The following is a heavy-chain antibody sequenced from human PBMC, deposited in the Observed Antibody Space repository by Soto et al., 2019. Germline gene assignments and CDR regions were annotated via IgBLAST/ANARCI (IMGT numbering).Heavy chain of an antibody. J-gene: IGHJ6*02. Sequence: GASVKVSCKASGYTFTSYGISWVRQAPGQQREWMGWISTYNGNTNDARKLKGRLTTTTDTSTSTAYMELRSLRSDDTAVYYCAREQAGRLYYYYYGMDVWGQGTTVTVSS. V-gene: IGHV1-18*04. CDR2: ISTYNGNT. CDR3: AREQAGRLYYYYYGMDV. D-gene: IGHD6-19*01. CDR1: GYTFTSYG.